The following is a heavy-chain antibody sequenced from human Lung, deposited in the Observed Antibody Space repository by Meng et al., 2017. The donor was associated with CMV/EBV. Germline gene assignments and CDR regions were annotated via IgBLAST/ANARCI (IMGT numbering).Heavy chain of an antibody. CDR2: IRHDGTTK. J-gene: IGHJ4*02. CDR1: GFSFDNHG. Sequence: GGSLRLXXAASGFSFDNHGMHWVRQTPGKGLEWVAFIRHDGTTKFYGDSVKGRFTISRDNSKNTVYLQMNRLRPEETAVYYCAKDLLLFGGANAYFDSWGQGTXITVAS. V-gene: IGHV3-30*02. D-gene: IGHD3-16*01. CDR3: AKDLLLFGGANAYFDS.